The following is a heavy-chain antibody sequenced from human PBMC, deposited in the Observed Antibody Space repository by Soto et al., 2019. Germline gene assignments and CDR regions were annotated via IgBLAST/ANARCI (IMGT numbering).Heavy chain of an antibody. J-gene: IGHJ6*02. V-gene: IGHV1-18*01. D-gene: IGHD2-2*01. Sequence: GASVKVSCKASGYTFTSYGISWVRQAPGQGLEWMGWISAYNGNTNYAQKLQGRVTMTTDTSTSTAYMELRSLRSDDTAVYYCARDPAHIVVVPAEHHYPYGIDVSGPATTVTVSS. CDR2: ISAYNGNT. CDR3: ARDPAHIVVVPAEHHYPYGIDV. CDR1: GYTFTSYG.